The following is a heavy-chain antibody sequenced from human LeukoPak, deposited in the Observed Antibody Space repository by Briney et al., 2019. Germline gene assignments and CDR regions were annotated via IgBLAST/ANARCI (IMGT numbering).Heavy chain of an antibody. CDR1: GFTFTSHA. V-gene: IGHV3-23*01. Sequence: GGSLRLSCAASGFTFTSHAMSWVRQAPGKGLEWVSVITGSGATTYYADSVKGRFTISRDNSKNTLYLQMNSLRAEDTAVYYCAKDLYSGYEWGQGSLVTVSS. J-gene: IGHJ4*02. CDR3: AKDLYSGYE. D-gene: IGHD5-12*01. CDR2: ITGSGATT.